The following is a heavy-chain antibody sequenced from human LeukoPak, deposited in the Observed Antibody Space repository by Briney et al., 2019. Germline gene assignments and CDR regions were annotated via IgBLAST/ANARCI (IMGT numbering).Heavy chain of an antibody. D-gene: IGHD6-13*01. V-gene: IGHV1-8*01. CDR2: MNPNSGNT. CDR3: ARGGSSRRSSSWFFDY. J-gene: IGHJ4*02. Sequence: ASVKVSCKASGYTFTSYDINWVRQATGQGLEWMGWMNPNSGNTGYAQKFQGRVTMTRNTSISTAYMELSSLRSEDTAVYYCARGGSSRRSSSWFFDYWGQGTLVTASS. CDR1: GYTFTSYD.